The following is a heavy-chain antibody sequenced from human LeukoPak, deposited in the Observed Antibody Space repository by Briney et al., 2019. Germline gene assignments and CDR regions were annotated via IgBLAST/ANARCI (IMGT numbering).Heavy chain of an antibody. V-gene: IGHV3-66*02. CDR2: IYAGGGT. D-gene: IGHD2-15*01. Sequence: GGSLRLSCAVSGATVNSNYMSWVRQAPGKGLEWVSVIYAGGGTYYTDSVRGRFTISRDNSKNTLYLQMNSLRAEDTARYYCARDFSGYWGRGTLVTVSS. J-gene: IGHJ4*02. CDR1: GATVNSNY. CDR3: ARDFSGY.